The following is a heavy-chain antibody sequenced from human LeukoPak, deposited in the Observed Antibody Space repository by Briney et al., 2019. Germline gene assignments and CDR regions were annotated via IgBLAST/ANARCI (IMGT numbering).Heavy chain of an antibody. D-gene: IGHD1-26*01. V-gene: IGHV3-23*01. Sequence: PGGSLRLSCAASGFTFSSYAMSWVRQAPGKGLEWVSGISDTGGSTYYADSVKGRLTISRDNSKNTLYLQMNSLRAEDTAVYYCAKDKSTVGTTTLVYWGQGTLVTVSS. CDR3: AKDKSTVGTTTLVY. CDR2: ISDTGGST. J-gene: IGHJ4*02. CDR1: GFTFSSYA.